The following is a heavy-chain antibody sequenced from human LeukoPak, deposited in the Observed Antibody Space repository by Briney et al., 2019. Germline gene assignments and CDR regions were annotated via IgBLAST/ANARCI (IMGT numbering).Heavy chain of an antibody. V-gene: IGHV3-53*01. CDR1: GFSLISNY. CDR2: IYSGDST. CDR3: ARDNGSSGWYGV. D-gene: IGHD6-19*01. Sequence: PGGSLRLSCAASGFSLISNYMSWVRPAPGRGLEWVSVIYSGDSTYYADSVKGRFTISRDNSKNSLYLQMNSLRAEDTAVYYCARDNGSSGWYGVWGQGTLVTVSS. J-gene: IGHJ4*02.